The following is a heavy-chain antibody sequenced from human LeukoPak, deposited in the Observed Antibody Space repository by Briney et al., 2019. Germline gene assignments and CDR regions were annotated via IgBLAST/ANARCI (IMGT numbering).Heavy chain of an antibody. CDR3: ARNSSAYYGGDDAFDI. J-gene: IGHJ3*02. Sequence: GGSLRLSCAASGFTFSTCAMHWVRQAPGKGLVWVSRINSDGSSTNYADSVKGRFTISRDNAKNTLYLQMNSLRAEDTAVYYCARNSSAYYGGDDAFDIWGQGTMVTVSS. V-gene: IGHV3-74*01. CDR2: INSDGSST. CDR1: GFTFSTCA. D-gene: IGHD3-22*01.